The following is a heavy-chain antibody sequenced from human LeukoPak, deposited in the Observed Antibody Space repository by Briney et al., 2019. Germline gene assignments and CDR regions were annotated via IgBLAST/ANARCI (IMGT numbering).Heavy chain of an antibody. D-gene: IGHD3-10*01. CDR2: ISYDGSNK. CDR3: AKDMVYYYGSGGYDY. V-gene: IGHV3-30*04. J-gene: IGHJ4*02. Sequence: GGSLRLSCAASGFTFSSYAMHWVRQAPGKGLEWVAVISYDGSNKYYADSVKGRFTISRDNSKNTLYLQMNSLRAEDTALYYCAKDMVYYYGSGGYDYWGQGTLVTVSS. CDR1: GFTFSSYA.